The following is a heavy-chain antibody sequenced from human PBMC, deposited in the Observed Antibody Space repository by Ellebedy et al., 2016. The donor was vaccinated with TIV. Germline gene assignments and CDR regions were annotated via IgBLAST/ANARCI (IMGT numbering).Heavy chain of an antibody. CDR2: MNPNSGNT. D-gene: IGHD2-2*01. J-gene: IGHJ4*02. Sequence: ASVKVSCXASGYTFTSYDINWVRQATGQGLEWLGWMNPNSGNTNYAQNLQGRVTMTTDTSTSTAYMELRSLRSDDTAIYYCARGGRTAANDYWGQGTLVTVSS. V-gene: IGHV1-8*01. CDR3: ARGGRTAANDY. CDR1: GYTFTSYD.